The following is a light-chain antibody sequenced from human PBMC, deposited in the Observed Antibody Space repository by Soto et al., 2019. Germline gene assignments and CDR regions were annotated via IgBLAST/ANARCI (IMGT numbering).Light chain of an antibody. CDR3: QHYGNSPWT. Sequence: EIVLTQSPGTLSLSPGERATLSCRARQSVSSSYLAWYQQKPGQAPRLLIYGASSRATGIPDRFSGSGSGTDFTLTVSRLEPEDFAVYFCQHYGNSPWTFGQGTKVDIK. V-gene: IGKV3-20*01. CDR2: GAS. CDR1: QSVSSSY. J-gene: IGKJ1*01.